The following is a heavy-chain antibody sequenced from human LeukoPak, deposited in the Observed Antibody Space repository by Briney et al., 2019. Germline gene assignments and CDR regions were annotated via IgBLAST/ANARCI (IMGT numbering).Heavy chain of an antibody. CDR2: IYSGGST. D-gene: IGHD2-8*01. V-gene: IGHV3-66*01. J-gene: IGHJ6*02. CDR1: GFTVSSNY. Sequence: PGGSLRLSCAASGFTVSSNYMSWVRQAPGKGLEWVSVIYSGGSTYYADSVKGRFTISRDNSKNTLYLQMNSLRAEDTAVYYCARDLPNLGYYYYGMDVWGQGTTVTVSS. CDR3: ARDLPNLGYYYYGMDV.